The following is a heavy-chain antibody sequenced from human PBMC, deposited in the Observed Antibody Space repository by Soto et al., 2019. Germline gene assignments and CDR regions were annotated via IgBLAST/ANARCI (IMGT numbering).Heavy chain of an antibody. V-gene: IGHV4-31*03. J-gene: IGHJ5*02. CDR3: ARYYDFWSGYYWFDP. Sequence: TLSLTCTVSGGSISSGGYYWSWIRQHPGKGLEWIGYIYYSGSTYYNPSLKSRVTISVDTSKNQFSLKLSSVTAADTAVYYCARYYDFWSGYYWFDPWGQGTLVTVSX. CDR2: IYYSGST. D-gene: IGHD3-3*01. CDR1: GGSISSGGYY.